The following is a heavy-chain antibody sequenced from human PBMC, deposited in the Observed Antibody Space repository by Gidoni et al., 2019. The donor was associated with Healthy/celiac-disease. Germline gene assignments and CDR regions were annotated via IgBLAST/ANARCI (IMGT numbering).Heavy chain of an antibody. CDR1: GYSFTSYW. CDR3: ARQVEAVRFLEWFKPAESAWYMDV. J-gene: IGHJ6*03. Sequence: EVQLVQSGAEVKKPGESLKISCKGSGYSFTSYWIGWVRQMHGKGLEWMGIIDPGVADTIYIPSFHGQVTISADKSISTAYLQGSSVKASDTAMYYCARQVEAVRFLEWFKPAESAWYMDVWGKGTTVTVSS. D-gene: IGHD3-3*01. V-gene: IGHV5-51*01. CDR2: IDPGVADT.